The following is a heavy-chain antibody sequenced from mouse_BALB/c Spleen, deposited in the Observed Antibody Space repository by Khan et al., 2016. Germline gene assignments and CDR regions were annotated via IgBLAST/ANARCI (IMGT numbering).Heavy chain of an antibody. V-gene: IGHV1-77*01. CDR3: ASSVYYGSYFDY. CDR2: IYPGSGNT. J-gene: IGHJ2*01. Sequence: QVQLQQSGAELARPGASVKLSCKASGYTFTDYYINWVKQRTGQGLEWIGEIYPGSGNTYYNEKFKGKATLTADKSSSTAYMQLSSLTSEDSAVYFCASSVYYGSYFDYWGQGTTLTVSS. CDR1: GYTFTDYY. D-gene: IGHD2-2*01.